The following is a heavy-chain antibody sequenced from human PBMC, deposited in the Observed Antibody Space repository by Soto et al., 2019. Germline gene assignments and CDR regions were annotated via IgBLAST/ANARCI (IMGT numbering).Heavy chain of an antibody. CDR2: INPNNGDT. D-gene: IGHD3-10*01. CDR3: AIESRGGLDY. Sequence: ASVKVSCKASGYTFTDYFMHWVRQAPGQGLEWMGWINPNNGDTNYAQKFQGRVTMTRDTSISSAYMELNSLTSDDTAVFYCAIESRGGLDYWGLGTLVTVSS. V-gene: IGHV1-2*02. CDR1: GYTFTDYF. J-gene: IGHJ4*02.